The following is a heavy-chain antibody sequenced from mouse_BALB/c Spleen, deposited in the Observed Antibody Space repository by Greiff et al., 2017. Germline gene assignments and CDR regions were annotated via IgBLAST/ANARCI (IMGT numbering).Heavy chain of an antibody. CDR2: IYPYNGGT. V-gene: IGHV1S29*02. CDR3: ARGGITTVVPYWYFDV. D-gene: IGHD1-1*01. Sequence: VQLQQSGPELVKPGASVKISCKASGYTFTDYNMHWVKQSHGKSLEWIGYIYPYNGGTGNNQKFKSKATLTVDNSSSTAYMELRSLTSEDSAVYYCARGGITTVVPYWYFDVWGAGTTVTVSS. CDR1: GYTFTDYN. J-gene: IGHJ1*01.